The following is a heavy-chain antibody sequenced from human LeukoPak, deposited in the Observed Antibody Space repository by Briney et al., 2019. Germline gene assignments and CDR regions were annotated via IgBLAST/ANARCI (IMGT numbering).Heavy chain of an antibody. J-gene: IGHJ4*02. CDR2: IWYDGSNK. CDR3: ARGFGRYYFDY. V-gene: IGHV3-33*08. Sequence: GGSLRLSYVVSEFTFSSYAMHWVRQAPGKGQEWVAVIWYDGSNKYYADSVKGRFTISRDNSKNTLYLQMNSLRAEDTAVYYCARGFGRYYFDYWGQGTLVTVSS. CDR1: EFTFSSYA. D-gene: IGHD3-16*01.